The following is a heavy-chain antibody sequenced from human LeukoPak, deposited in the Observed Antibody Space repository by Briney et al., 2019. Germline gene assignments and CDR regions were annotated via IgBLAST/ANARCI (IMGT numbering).Heavy chain of an antibody. V-gene: IGHV4-30-2*01. CDR3: SSSSWYWGFDY. CDR2: IYHSGST. J-gene: IGHJ4*02. CDR1: GGSISSGGYY. Sequence: PSQTLSLTCTVSGGSISSGGYYWSWIRQPPGKGLEWIGYIYHSGSTYYNPSLKSRVTISVDRSKNQFSLKLSSVTAADTAVYYCSSSSWYWGFDYWAREPWSPSPQ. D-gene: IGHD6-13*01.